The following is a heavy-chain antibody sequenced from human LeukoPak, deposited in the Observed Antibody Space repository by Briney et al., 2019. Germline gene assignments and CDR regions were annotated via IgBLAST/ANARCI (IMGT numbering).Heavy chain of an antibody. J-gene: IGHJ3*02. D-gene: IGHD2-15*01. V-gene: IGHV4-59*01. CDR1: GGSISSYY. CDR3: AREGSGGSCYSIAGVCPFDI. Sequence: SETLSLTCTVSGGSISSYYWSWIRQPPGKGLEWIGYIYYSGSTNYNPSLKSRVTISVATSKNQFSLKLSSVTAADTAVYYCAREGSGGSCYSIAGVCPFDIWGQGTMVAVSS. CDR2: IYYSGST.